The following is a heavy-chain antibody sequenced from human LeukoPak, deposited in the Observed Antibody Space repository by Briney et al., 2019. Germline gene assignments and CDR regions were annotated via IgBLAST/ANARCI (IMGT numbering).Heavy chain of an antibody. V-gene: IGHV3-74*01. CDR2: INSDGSST. J-gene: IGHJ4*02. Sequence: PGESLRLSCAASGFTFSSYWMHWVRQAPGKGLVWVSRINSDGSSTSYADSVKGRFTISRDNAKNTLYLQMNSLRAEDTAVFYCARDPKNNYFDYWGQGTLATVSS. CDR1: GFTFSSYW. CDR3: ARDPKNNYFDY.